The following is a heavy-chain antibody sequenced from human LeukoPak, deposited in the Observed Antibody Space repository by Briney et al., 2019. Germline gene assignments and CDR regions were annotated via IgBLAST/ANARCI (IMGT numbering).Heavy chain of an antibody. Sequence: GGSLRLSCAASGFTLTGYGMHWVRHAPGKGRERVSFIRSDGSNKNYADSVKGRFTISRDNSKNTLYLQMNSLRAEDTAVYYCAKGPYAFDIWGQGTMVTVSS. CDR3: AKGPYAFDI. CDR2: IRSDGSNK. CDR1: GFTLTGYG. V-gene: IGHV3-30*02. J-gene: IGHJ3*02.